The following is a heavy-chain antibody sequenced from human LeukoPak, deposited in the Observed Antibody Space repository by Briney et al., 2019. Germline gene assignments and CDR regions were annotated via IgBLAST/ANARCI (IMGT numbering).Heavy chain of an antibody. Sequence: GGSLRLSCVASGFTFSNYAMSWIRQAPGKGLEWVSSISVGGTTTYYADSVKGRFTISRDNSKSTLYIQMNSLRAEDTAVYYCARAKPKNMVRGLIMRRESRYYFDYWGQGTLVTVSS. J-gene: IGHJ4*02. V-gene: IGHV3-23*01. CDR1: GFTFSNYA. CDR2: ISVGGTTT. CDR3: ARAKPKNMVRGLIMRRESRYYFDY. D-gene: IGHD3-10*01.